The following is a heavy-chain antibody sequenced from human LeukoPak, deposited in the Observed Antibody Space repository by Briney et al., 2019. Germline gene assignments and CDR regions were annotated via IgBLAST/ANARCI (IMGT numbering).Heavy chain of an antibody. Sequence: PSETLSLTCTVSGGSISSYHWSWIRQPAGKRLEWIGLIYTSGSTNYNPSLKSRVTMSVDTSKNQFSLKLSSVTAADTAVYYCARVDGSSGPHLYYFDYWGQGTLVTVSS. CDR2: IYTSGST. D-gene: IGHD3-22*01. V-gene: IGHV4-4*07. J-gene: IGHJ4*02. CDR3: ARVDGSSGPHLYYFDY. CDR1: GGSISSYH.